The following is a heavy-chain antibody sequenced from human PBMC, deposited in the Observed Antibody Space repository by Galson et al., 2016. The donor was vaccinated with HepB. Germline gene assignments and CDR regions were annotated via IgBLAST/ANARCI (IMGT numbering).Heavy chain of an antibody. CDR2: ISSSSSYI. Sequence: SLRLSCAASGFTFSSYSMNWVRRAPGKGLEWVSSISSSSSYIYYADSVKGRFTISRDNAKNSLYLQMNSLRAEDTAVYYCAGRPITMVRGVIINYWYFDLWGRGTLVTVSS. J-gene: IGHJ2*01. CDR1: GFTFSSYS. V-gene: IGHV3-21*01. D-gene: IGHD3-10*01. CDR3: AGRPITMVRGVIINYWYFDL.